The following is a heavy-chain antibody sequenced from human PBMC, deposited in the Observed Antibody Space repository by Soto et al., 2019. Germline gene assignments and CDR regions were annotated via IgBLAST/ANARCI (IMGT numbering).Heavy chain of an antibody. D-gene: IGHD6-13*01. J-gene: IGHJ5*02. CDR1: GGSISSYY. Sequence: PSETLSLTCTVSGGSISSYYWSWIRQPPGKGLEWIGYIYYSGSTNYNPSLKSRVTISVDTSKNQFSLKLSSVTAADTAVYYCARDPGSSWYGGVDPWGQGTLVTVSS. CDR2: IYYSGST. V-gene: IGHV4-59*01. CDR3: ARDPGSSWYGGVDP.